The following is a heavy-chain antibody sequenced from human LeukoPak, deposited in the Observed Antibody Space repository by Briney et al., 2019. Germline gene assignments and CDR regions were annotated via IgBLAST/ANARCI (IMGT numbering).Heavy chain of an antibody. V-gene: IGHV1-69*05. CDR3: ASTAIVGANYYYYCMDV. Sequence: SVKVSCKASGGTFSSYAISWVRQAPGQGLEWMGGIIPIFGTANYAQKFQGRVTITTDESTSTAYMELSSLRSEDTAVYYCASTAIVGANYYYYCMDVWGKGTTVTVSS. CDR2: IIPIFGTA. CDR1: GGTFSSYA. J-gene: IGHJ6*03. D-gene: IGHD1-26*01.